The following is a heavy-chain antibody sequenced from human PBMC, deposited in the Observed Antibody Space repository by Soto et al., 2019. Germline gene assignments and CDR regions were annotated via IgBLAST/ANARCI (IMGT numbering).Heavy chain of an antibody. D-gene: IGHD1-26*01. V-gene: IGHV4-59*08. Sequence: PSETLSLTCTVSGGSISSYYWSWIRQPPGKGLEWIGYIYYSGSTNYNPSLKSRVTISVDTSKNQFSLKLSSVTAADTAVYYCERAPYRVGVDFDYSAQGTLVTVSS. CDR1: GGSISSYY. CDR2: IYYSGST. J-gene: IGHJ4*02. CDR3: ERAPYRVGVDFDY.